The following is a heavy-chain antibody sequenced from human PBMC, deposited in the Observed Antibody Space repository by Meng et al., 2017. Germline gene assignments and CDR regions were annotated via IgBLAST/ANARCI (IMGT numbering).Heavy chain of an antibody. J-gene: IGHJ4*02. V-gene: IGHV1-2*06. Sequence: ASVKVSCKASGYTFTGYYMHWVRQAPGQGLEWMGRINPNSGGTNYAQKFQGRVTMTRDTSISTAYMELSRLRSDDTAVYYCARDSLNTVVFDYWGQGTLVTVSS. CDR2: INPNSGGT. CDR1: GYTFTGYY. CDR3: ARDSLNTVVFDY. D-gene: IGHD4-23*01.